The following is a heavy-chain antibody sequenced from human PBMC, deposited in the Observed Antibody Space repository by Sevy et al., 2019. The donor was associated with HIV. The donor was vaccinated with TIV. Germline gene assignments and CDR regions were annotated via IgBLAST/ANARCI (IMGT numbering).Heavy chain of an antibody. D-gene: IGHD3-16*01. J-gene: IGHJ6*02. CDR2: IKSKSDGGAT. CDR1: GFTFSDPW. Sequence: GGSLRLSCVASGFTFSDPWMSWVRQPPGKGLEWVGRIKSKSDGGATEYAAPVKGRFTISRDDSKNTLYLQMNSLKTDDTAVYYSATHPSLSFAMMTVAEGGMDVWGQGTTVTVSS. CDR3: ATHPSLSFAMMTVAEGGMDV. V-gene: IGHV3-15*01.